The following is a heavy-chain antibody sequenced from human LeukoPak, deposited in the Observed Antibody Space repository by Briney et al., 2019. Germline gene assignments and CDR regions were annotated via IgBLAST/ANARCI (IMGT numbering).Heavy chain of an antibody. CDR1: GISFSSFG. CDR2: IQYDGKNE. CDR3: ARDLVVRGRWSWFDP. Sequence: GGSLRLSCAASGISFSSFGMHWVRQAPGKGLEWVTSIQYDGKNEYYAQSVKGRFTVSRDNAKNSLYLQMNSLRAEDTAVYYCARDLVVRGRWSWFDPWGQGTLVTVSS. J-gene: IGHJ5*02. V-gene: IGHV3-30*02. D-gene: IGHD3-10*01.